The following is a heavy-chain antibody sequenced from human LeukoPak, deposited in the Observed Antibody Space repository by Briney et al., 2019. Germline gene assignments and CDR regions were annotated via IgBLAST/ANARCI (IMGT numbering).Heavy chain of an antibody. V-gene: IGHV3-48*01. Sequence: PGGSLRLSCAASGFTFSSYSMNWVRQAPGKGLEWVSYISSSSSTIYYADSVKGRFTISRDNAKNSLYLQMNSLRAEDTAVYYCARGSGYTDNYYYYYYMDVWGKGTTVTVSS. CDR3: ARGSGYTDNYYYYYYMDV. J-gene: IGHJ6*03. CDR1: GFTFSSYS. CDR2: ISSSSSTI. D-gene: IGHD3-3*01.